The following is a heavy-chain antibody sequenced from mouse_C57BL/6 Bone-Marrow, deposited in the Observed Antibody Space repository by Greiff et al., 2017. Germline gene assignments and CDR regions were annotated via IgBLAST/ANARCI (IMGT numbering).Heavy chain of an antibody. D-gene: IGHD2-1*01. CDR2: IDPSDSYT. V-gene: IGHV1-50*01. Sequence: QVQLQQPGAELVKPGASVKLSCKASGYTFTSYWIQWVKQRPGQGLEWIGEIDPSDSYTNYNQKCKGKATLTVDTSSSTAYMQLSSLTSEDSAVYYCACYGNYNYYAMDYWGQGTSVTVSS. CDR1: GYTFTSYW. J-gene: IGHJ4*01. CDR3: ACYGNYNYYAMDY.